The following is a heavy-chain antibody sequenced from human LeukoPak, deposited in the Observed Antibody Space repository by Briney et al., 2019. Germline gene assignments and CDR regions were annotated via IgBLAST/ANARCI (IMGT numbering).Heavy chain of an antibody. CDR1: GFTFSSYA. CDR2: ISGSGGST. D-gene: IGHD3-10*01. J-gene: IGHJ4*02. CDR3: AKDIYGSGSYDFDY. V-gene: IGHV3-23*01. Sequence: GGSLRLSCAASGFTFSSYAMSWVRQAPGKGLEWVSAISGSGGSTYYADSVKGRLSISRDNSKNTLYLQMNSLRAEDTAVYYCAKDIYGSGSYDFDYWGQGTLVTVSS.